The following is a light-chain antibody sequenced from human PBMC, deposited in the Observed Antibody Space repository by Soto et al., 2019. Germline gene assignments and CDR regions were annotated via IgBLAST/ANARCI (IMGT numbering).Light chain of an antibody. V-gene: IGKV1-5*03. CDR3: QQYNSYPVT. CDR1: QSISSW. J-gene: IGKJ1*01. Sequence: DIQMTQSPSTLSASVGDRVTITCRASQSISSWLAWYQQKPGKAPKLLIYKASSLESGVPSRFSGSGSGTEFTLTISSLQPDDFATDYCQQYNSYPVTFGQGTKVEIK. CDR2: KAS.